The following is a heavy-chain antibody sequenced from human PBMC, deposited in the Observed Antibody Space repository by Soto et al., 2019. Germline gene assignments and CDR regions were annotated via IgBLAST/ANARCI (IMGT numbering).Heavy chain of an antibody. D-gene: IGHD3-22*01. CDR2: ISGSGGST. CDR3: AKVAGYYYDSSEVY. V-gene: IGHV3-23*01. J-gene: IGHJ4*02. Sequence: GGSLRLSCAASGGNFSSYAMSWVRQAPGKGLEWVSAISGSGGSTYYADSVKGRFTISRDNSKNTLYLQMNSLRAEDMAVYYCAKVAGYYYDSSEVYWGQGTLVTVSS. CDR1: GGNFSSYA.